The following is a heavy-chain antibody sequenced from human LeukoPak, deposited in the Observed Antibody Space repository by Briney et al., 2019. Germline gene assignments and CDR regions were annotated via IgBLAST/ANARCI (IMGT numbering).Heavy chain of an antibody. Sequence: GGSLRLSCVASGFSFSAYAMHWVRQAPGKGLDWVAITSQDVRNNFYADSVQGRFTTSRDNFKNTVYLQMNRLRVEDTAVYFCARDKGEGIYYFYMDVWGKGTTVTVSS. CDR2: TSQDVRNN. D-gene: IGHD3-16*01. J-gene: IGHJ6*03. CDR1: GFSFSAYA. CDR3: ARDKGEGIYYFYMDV. V-gene: IGHV3-30-3*01.